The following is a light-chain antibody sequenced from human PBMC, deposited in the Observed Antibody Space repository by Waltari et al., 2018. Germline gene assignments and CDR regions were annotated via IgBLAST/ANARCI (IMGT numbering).Light chain of an antibody. CDR1: SSNIGPGSA. CDR2: GNS. CDR3: QSYDSSLSGYV. J-gene: IGLJ1*01. Sequence: QSVLTQPPSVSGAPGQRVTIPCTGRSSNIGPGSAVPGYQQLPGTDPKLLIYGNSNRPSGVPDRFSGSKSGTSASLAITGLQAEDEADYYCQSYDSSLSGYVFGTGTKVTVL. V-gene: IGLV1-40*01.